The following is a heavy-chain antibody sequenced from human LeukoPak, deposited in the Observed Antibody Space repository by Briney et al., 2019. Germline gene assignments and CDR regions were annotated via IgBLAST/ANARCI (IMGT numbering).Heavy chain of an antibody. CDR3: ARRLRRYFDWSYLDY. V-gene: IGHV4-34*01. Sequence: PSETLSLTCAVYGGSFSGYYWSWIRQPPGKGLEWIGEINHSGSTNYNPSLKSRVTISVDTSKNQFSLKLSSVTAADTAVYYCARRLRRYFDWSYLDYWGQGTLVTVSS. D-gene: IGHD3-9*01. CDR2: INHSGST. CDR1: GGSFSGYY. J-gene: IGHJ4*02.